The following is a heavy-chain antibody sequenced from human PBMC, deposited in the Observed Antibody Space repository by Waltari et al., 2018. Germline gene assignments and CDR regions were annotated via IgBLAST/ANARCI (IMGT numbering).Heavy chain of an antibody. CDR3: ARGLESGGHFDY. Sequence: QVQLQQWGAGLLKPSETLSLTCAVYGGSFSGYYWSWIRQPPGKGLEWIGEINHSGSTNYNPSLKSRVTISVDTSKNQFSLKLSSVTAADTAVYYCARGLESGGHFDYWGQGTLVTVSS. V-gene: IGHV4-34*01. CDR1: GGSFSGYY. D-gene: IGHD2-15*01. CDR2: INHSGST. J-gene: IGHJ4*02.